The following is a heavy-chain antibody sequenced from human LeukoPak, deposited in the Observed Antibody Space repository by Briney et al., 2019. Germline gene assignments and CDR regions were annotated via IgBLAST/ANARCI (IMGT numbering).Heavy chain of an antibody. Sequence: SETLSLTCTVSGGSISSHYWSWIRQPPGKGLEWIGYIYYSGSTNYNPSLKSRVTISVDTSKNQFSLKLSSVTAADTAVYYCARDLPFHWGQGTLVTVSS. CDR3: ARDLPFH. D-gene: IGHD2-2*01. J-gene: IGHJ1*01. CDR1: GGSISSHY. V-gene: IGHV4-59*11. CDR2: IYYSGST.